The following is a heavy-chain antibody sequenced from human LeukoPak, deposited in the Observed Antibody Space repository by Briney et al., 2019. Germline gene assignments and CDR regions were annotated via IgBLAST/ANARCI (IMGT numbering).Heavy chain of an antibody. CDR1: GGTFSSYA. Sequence: GASVKVSCTASGGTFSSYAISWVRQAPGQGLEWMGGIIPILGTANYAQKFQGRVTITADESTSTAYMELSSLRSEDTAVYYCATFILRTYYYDSNGYWFWGQGTLVTVSS. CDR2: IIPILGTA. D-gene: IGHD3-22*01. J-gene: IGHJ4*02. V-gene: IGHV1-69*13. CDR3: ATFILRTYYYDSNGYWF.